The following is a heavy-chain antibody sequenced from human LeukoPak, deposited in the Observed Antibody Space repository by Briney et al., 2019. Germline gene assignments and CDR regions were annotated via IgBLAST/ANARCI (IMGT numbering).Heavy chain of an antibody. D-gene: IGHD3-3*01. CDR3: ARDRITIFGVVES. CDR1: GFTFTSYT. J-gene: IGHJ4*02. Sequence: PGGSLRLPCAASGFTFTSYTMNWVRQAPGKGLAWVSSISSSSNYIYYADSVKGRFTISRDNAKNSLYLQMNSLRAEDTAVYYCARDRITIFGVVESWGQGSLVTVSS. V-gene: IGHV3-21*01. CDR2: ISSSSNYI.